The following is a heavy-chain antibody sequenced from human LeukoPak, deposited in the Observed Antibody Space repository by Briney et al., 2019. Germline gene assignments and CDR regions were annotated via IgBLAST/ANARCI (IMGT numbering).Heavy chain of an antibody. CDR3: TRVGYIDEGIDY. V-gene: IGHV3-7*04. J-gene: IGHJ4*02. Sequence: GGSLRLSCAASGFTFSSYWMHWVRQAPGKGLEWVANIKQDGSKKSYVDSVKGRFTISRDNAKNSLYLQMNSLRAEDTAIYYCTRVGYIDEGIDYWGQGTLVTVSS. CDR2: IKQDGSKK. D-gene: IGHD5-24*01. CDR1: GFTFSSYW.